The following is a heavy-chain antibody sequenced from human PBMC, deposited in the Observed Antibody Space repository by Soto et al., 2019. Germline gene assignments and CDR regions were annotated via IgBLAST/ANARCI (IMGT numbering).Heavy chain of an antibody. D-gene: IGHD3-10*01. Sequence: QVQLQESGPGLVKPSGTLSLTCALSGASIITDNWWSWVRQPPGKEMEWIGEIYHSGNTKFNPSVKSRVAISVDTSKNQFSLTVSPVTAADTAIYYCARASASSKLRGVVINWGQGTLVTVSS. V-gene: IGHV4-4*02. CDR3: ARASASSKLRGVVIN. CDR2: IYHSGNT. J-gene: IGHJ4*02. CDR1: GASIITDNW.